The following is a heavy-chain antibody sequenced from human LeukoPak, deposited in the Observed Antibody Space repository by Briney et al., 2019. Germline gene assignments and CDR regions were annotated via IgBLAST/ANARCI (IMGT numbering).Heavy chain of an antibody. CDR1: GGSFSGYY. CDR3: ARPLRDY. J-gene: IGHJ4*02. V-gene: IGHV4-34*01. CDR2: INHSGST. Sequence: SETLSLTCVVYGGSFSGYYWSWIRQPPGKGLEWIGEINHSGSTNYNPSLKRRVTISVDTSKNQFSLKLSSVTAADTAVYYCARPLRDYWGQGTLVTVSS.